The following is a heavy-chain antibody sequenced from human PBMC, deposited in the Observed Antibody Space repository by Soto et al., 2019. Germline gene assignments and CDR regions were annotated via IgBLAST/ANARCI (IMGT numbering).Heavy chain of an antibody. J-gene: IGHJ3*02. V-gene: IGHV1-3*01. D-gene: IGHD3-3*02. CDR1: GYTFSAYT. CDR2: INAGSGNT. CDR3: ARDTETLGPRANDALDI. Sequence: QAQLVQSGAEMKKPGASVKVSCKATGYTFSAYTMNWVRQAPGQILEWMGWINAGSGNTKYSQNFQGRVSITRDTSASTVYMELTGLTSEDTAVYYCARDTETLGPRANDALDIWGQGTMVTVSS.